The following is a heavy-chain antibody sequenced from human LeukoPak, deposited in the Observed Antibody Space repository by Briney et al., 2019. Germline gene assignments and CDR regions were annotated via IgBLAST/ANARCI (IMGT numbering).Heavy chain of an antibody. Sequence: GGSLRLSCAVSGLTFSSYSMNWVRQAPGKGLEWVSYISSSGSTIYYADSVKGRFTISRDNAKNSLYLQMNSLRAEDTALYYCARGIDDGDNWFDPWGQGTLVTVSS. D-gene: IGHD1-1*01. CDR1: GLTFSSYS. CDR3: ARGIDDGDNWFDP. J-gene: IGHJ5*02. V-gene: IGHV3-48*04. CDR2: ISSSGSTI.